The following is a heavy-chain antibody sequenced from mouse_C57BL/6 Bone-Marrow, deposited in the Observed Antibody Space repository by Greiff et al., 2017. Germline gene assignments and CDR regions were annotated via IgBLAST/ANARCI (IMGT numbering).Heavy chain of an antibody. CDR2: IDPENGDT. CDR1: GFNIKDDY. V-gene: IGHV14-4*01. CDR3: APRLYDFDN. D-gene: IGHD2-14*01. Sequence: VQLQQSGAELVRPGASVKLSCTASGFNIKDDYMHWVKQRPEQGLEWIGWIDPENGDTEYASKFQGKATITADTSSNTAYMQLSSLTSEDTAVYYCAPRLYDFDNWGQGTTLTVSS. J-gene: IGHJ2*01.